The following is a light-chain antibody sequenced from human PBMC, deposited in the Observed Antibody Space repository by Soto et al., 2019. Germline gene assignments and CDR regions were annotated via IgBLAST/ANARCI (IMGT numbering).Light chain of an antibody. CDR3: QQPTDWLPHWT. CDR2: DAS. CDR1: QSISSY. J-gene: IGKJ1*01. Sequence: EVVLTQSPDTLSLPPGERATLSCRASQSISSYLAWYQHKPGQAPRLLIYDASSRATGIPARFSGSGSGTDFTLTISTLESEDFAVYYCQQPTDWLPHWTFGPGTQVEIK. V-gene: IGKV3-11*01.